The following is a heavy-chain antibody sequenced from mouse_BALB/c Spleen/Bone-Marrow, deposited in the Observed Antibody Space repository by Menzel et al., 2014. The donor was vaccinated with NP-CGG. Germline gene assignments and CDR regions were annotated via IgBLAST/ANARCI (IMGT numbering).Heavy chain of an antibody. V-gene: IGHV1S127*01. CDR3: AREAGYYYAMDY. J-gene: IGHJ4*01. CDR2: IDPSDSET. D-gene: IGHD2-2*01. CDR1: GYSFTSYW. Sequence: QVQLQQSGPQLVRPGASVKISCKASGYSFTSYWMHWVKQRPGQGLEWIGMIDPSDSETRLNQKFKDKATLTVDKSSSTAYMQLSSPTSEDSAVYYCAREAGYYYAMDYWGRGTSVTVSS.